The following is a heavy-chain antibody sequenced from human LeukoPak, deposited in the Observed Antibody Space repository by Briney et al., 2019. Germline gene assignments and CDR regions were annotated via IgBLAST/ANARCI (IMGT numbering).Heavy chain of an antibody. J-gene: IGHJ6*02. CDR2: ISYDGSNK. V-gene: IGHV3-30*18. CDR3: AKDSYDFWSGYQFPYYYYGMDV. Sequence: GGSLRLSCAASGFTFSSYGMHWVRQAPGKGLEWVAVISYDGSNKYCADSVKGRFTISRDNSKNTLYLQMNSLRAEDTAVYYCAKDSYDFWSGYQFPYYYYGMDVWGQGTTVTVSS. CDR1: GFTFSSYG. D-gene: IGHD3-3*01.